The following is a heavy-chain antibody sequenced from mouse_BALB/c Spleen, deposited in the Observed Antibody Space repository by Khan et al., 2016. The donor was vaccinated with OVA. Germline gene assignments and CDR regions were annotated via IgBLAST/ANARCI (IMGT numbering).Heavy chain of an antibody. J-gene: IGHJ2*01. Sequence: VQLQESGPGLVKPSQTLSLTCTVTGFSFTSGYAWNWIRHFPGNKLEWMGYISYSGGTKYNALYTSRSTITRDTYKNQFLLQLSSVTTEDTATYYGARGYSYDYSFDYWGQGTTLTVSS. CDR1: GFSFTSGYA. D-gene: IGHD1-1*01. V-gene: IGHV3-2*02. CDR3: ARGYSYDYSFDY. CDR2: ISYSGGT.